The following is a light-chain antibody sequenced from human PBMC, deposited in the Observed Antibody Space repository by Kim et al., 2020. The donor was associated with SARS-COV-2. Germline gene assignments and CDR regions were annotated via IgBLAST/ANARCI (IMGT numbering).Light chain of an antibody. CDR2: KAS. V-gene: IGKV1-5*03. CDR1: QSIGIW. CDR3: QQFHSSLWA. Sequence: DIQMTQSPFTLPASVGDRVTITCRASQSIGIWLAWYQQKPGKAPKVLVYKASSLERGVPSRFSGTGSGTEFTLTINSLQPDDFATYHCQQFHSSLWAFGQGTKVDIK. J-gene: IGKJ1*01.